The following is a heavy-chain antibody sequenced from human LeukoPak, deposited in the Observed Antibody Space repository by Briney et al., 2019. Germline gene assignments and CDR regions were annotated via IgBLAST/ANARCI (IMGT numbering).Heavy chain of an antibody. Sequence: PSETLSLTCTVSGGSISSYYWSWLRQPPGKGLEWIGYIYYSGSTNYNPSLKSRVTISVDTSKNQFSLKLSSVTAADTAVYYCARELVGATRGYFDYWGQGTLVTVSS. V-gene: IGHV4-59*01. D-gene: IGHD1-26*01. CDR3: ARELVGATRGYFDY. CDR2: IYYSGST. CDR1: GGSISSYY. J-gene: IGHJ4*02.